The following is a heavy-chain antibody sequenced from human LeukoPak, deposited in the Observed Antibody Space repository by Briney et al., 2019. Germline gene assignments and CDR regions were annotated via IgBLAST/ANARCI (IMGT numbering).Heavy chain of an antibody. CDR2: ISSSGSTI. V-gene: IGHV3-48*03. D-gene: IGHD6-19*01. CDR3: ARNRGSSGWSTPHI. Sequence: PGGSLRLSCAASGFTFSSYEMNWVRQAPGKGLEWVSYISSSGSTIYYADSVKGRFTISRDNAKNSLYLQMNSLRAEDTAVYYCARNRGSSGWSTPHIWGQGTMVTVSS. J-gene: IGHJ3*02. CDR1: GFTFSSYE.